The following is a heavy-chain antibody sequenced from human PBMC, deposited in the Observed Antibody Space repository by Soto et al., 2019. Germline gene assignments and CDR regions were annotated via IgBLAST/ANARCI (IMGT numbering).Heavy chain of an antibody. V-gene: IGHV3-30-3*01. CDR1: GFTFSSYA. J-gene: IGHJ4*02. Sequence: QVQLVESGGGVVQPGRSLRLSCAASGFTFSSYALHWVRQAPGKGLEWVAVISYDGSNKYYADSVKGRFTISRDNSKNTLYLQMNSLRAEDTAVYYCARGGRLRHFVYWGQGTLVTVSS. CDR2: ISYDGSNK. D-gene: IGHD5-12*01. CDR3: ARGGRLRHFVY.